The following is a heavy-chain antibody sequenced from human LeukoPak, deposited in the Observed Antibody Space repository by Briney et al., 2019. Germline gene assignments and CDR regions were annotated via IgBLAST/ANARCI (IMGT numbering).Heavy chain of an antibody. Sequence: PSETLSLTCTVSGVSVSSGAYYWSWIRQPPGKGLEWIGYIYHSGSTSYNPSLKSRVTISVDRSKNQFSLKLSSVAAADTAVYYCASGGSSWYYYFDYWGQGTLVTVSS. V-gene: IGHV4-30-2*01. J-gene: IGHJ4*02. D-gene: IGHD6-13*01. CDR3: ASGGSSWYYYFDY. CDR2: IYHSGST. CDR1: GVSVSSGAYY.